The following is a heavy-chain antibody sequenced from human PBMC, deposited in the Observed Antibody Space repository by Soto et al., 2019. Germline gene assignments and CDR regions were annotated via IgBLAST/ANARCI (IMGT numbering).Heavy chain of an antibody. J-gene: IGHJ4*02. Sequence: ASVKVSCKASGGTFSSYTISWVRQAPGQGLEWMGRIIPILGIANYAQKFQGRVTITADKSTSTAYMELSSLRSEDTAVYYCARVALSGILLGGVDSWGQGTLVTVSS. V-gene: IGHV1-69*02. CDR1: GGTFSSYT. CDR3: ARVALSGILLGGVDS. CDR2: IIPILGIA. D-gene: IGHD1-20*01.